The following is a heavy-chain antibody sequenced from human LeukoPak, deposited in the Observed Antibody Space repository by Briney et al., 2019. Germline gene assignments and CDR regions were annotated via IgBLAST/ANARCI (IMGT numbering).Heavy chain of an antibody. CDR1: GYTFTGYY. CDR3: AREGMTTVTWDFDY. Sequence: ASVKVSCKASGYTFTGYYMHWVRQAPGQGLEWMGWINPNSGGTNYAQKFQGRVTMTRDTSISTAYMELSRLRSDDTAVYYCAREGMTTVTWDFDYWGQGTLVTVSS. CDR2: INPNSGGT. J-gene: IGHJ4*02. D-gene: IGHD4-17*01. V-gene: IGHV1-2*02.